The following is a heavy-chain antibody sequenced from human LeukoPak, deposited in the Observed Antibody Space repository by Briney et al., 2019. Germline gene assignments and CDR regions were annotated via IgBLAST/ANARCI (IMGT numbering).Heavy chain of an antibody. Sequence: SETLSLTCTVSYASISSYYRGWVRQPAGKGLEWIGRIHRRLRTSYSPSLKSRVTMSLDTSKNQFSLKLTSVTAADTAMYYCAKVTEAGLYYFDSWGPGTLVTVSS. CDR3: AKVTEAGLYYFDS. J-gene: IGHJ4*02. CDR2: IHRRLRT. V-gene: IGHV4-4*07. D-gene: IGHD6-13*01. CDR1: YASISSYY.